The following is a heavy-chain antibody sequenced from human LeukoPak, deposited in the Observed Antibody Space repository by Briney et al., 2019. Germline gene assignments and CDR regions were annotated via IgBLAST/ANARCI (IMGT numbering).Heavy chain of an antibody. CDR3: ARDLGSGSYYNGLAY. V-gene: IGHV3-21*01. Sequence: PGGSLRLSCAASGFTFSSYSMSWVRQAPGKGLEWVSSISSSSSYIYYADSVKGRFTISRDNAKNSLYLQMNSLRAEDTAVYYCARDLGSGSYYNGLAYWGQGTLVTVSS. D-gene: IGHD3-10*01. J-gene: IGHJ4*02. CDR1: GFTFSSYS. CDR2: ISSSSSYI.